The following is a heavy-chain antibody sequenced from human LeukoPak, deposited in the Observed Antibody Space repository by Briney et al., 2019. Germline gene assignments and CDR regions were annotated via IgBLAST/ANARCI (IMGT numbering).Heavy chain of an antibody. Sequence: PGGSLRLSCAASGFTFSSYWMSWVRQAPGKGLEWVANIKQDGSEKYYVDSVKGRFTISRDNAKNSLYLQMNSLRAEDTAVYYCARDDYGGNSRLHTDAFDIWGQGTMVTVSS. V-gene: IGHV3-7*01. CDR1: GFTFSSYW. CDR2: IKQDGSEK. J-gene: IGHJ3*02. CDR3: ARDDYGGNSRLHTDAFDI. D-gene: IGHD4-23*01.